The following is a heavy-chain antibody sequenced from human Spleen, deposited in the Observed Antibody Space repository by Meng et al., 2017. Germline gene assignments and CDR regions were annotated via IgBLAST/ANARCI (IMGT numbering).Heavy chain of an antibody. Sequence: QVQLQESGPGLVKPSGTLSLTCAVSGGSISSSHWWSWVRQPPGKGLEWIGEVHHSRDTNHNPSLRSRVIISVDKSKNQFSLRLSSVTAADTAVYYCARGMTYYDVSAHYPFDYWGQGTLVTVSS. J-gene: IGHJ4*02. D-gene: IGHD3-22*01. CDR1: GGSISSSHW. CDR3: ARGMTYYDVSAHYPFDY. V-gene: IGHV4-4*02. CDR2: VHHSRDT.